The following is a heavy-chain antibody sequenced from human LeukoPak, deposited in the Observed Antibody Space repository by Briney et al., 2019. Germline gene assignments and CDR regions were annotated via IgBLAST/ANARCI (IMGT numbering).Heavy chain of an antibody. V-gene: IGHV4-39*07. J-gene: IGHJ6*02. D-gene: IGHD6-19*01. Sequence: PSETLSLTCTVSGGSISSSSYYWGWIRQPPGKGLEWIGSIYYSGSTYYNPSLKSRVTISEDTSKNQFSLKLSSVTAADTAVYYCARTVAGTYYYYYGMDVWGQGTTVTVSS. CDR2: IYYSGST. CDR1: GGSISSSSYY. CDR3: ARTVAGTYYYYYGMDV.